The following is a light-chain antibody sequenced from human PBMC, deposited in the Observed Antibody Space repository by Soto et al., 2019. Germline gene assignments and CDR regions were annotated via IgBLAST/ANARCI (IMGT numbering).Light chain of an antibody. J-gene: IGKJ3*01. CDR3: QQYNSLPFT. V-gene: IGKV3-15*01. CDR1: QSVSSN. CDR2: GAS. Sequence: EILMTQSPATLSVSPGERATLSCRASQSVSSNLAWYQQKPGQAPRLLIYGASTRPTGIPARFSGSGSGTEFTLTISSLQSEDFAVYYCQQYNSLPFTFGPGTKVDIK.